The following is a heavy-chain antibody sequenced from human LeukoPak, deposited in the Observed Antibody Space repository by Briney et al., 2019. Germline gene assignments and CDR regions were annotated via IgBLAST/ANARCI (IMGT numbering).Heavy chain of an antibody. CDR3: ARDLLWFGADNWFDP. Sequence: ASVKVSCKASGYTFTSYAMHWVRQAPGQGLEWMGWINAGNGNTKYSQKFQGRVTITRDTSASTAYMELSSLRSEDTAVYYCARDLLWFGADNWFDPWGQGTLVTVSS. D-gene: IGHD3-10*01. CDR1: GYTFTSYA. J-gene: IGHJ5*02. V-gene: IGHV1-3*01. CDR2: INAGNGNT.